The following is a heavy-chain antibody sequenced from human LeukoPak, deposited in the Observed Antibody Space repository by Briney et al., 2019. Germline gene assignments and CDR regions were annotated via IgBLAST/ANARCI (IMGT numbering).Heavy chain of an antibody. CDR2: INEDGSEN. J-gene: IGHJ4*02. V-gene: IGHV3-7*01. CDR1: GFTFSSSW. Sequence: PGGSLRLSCVASGFTFSSSWMIWVRQAPGKGLEWVANINEDGSENNHVDSVKGRFTISRDNAKKSLYLQMNSLRAEDTAVYYCARDSGYLNFDYWGQGTLVTVSS. D-gene: IGHD3-16*02. CDR3: ARDSGYLNFDY.